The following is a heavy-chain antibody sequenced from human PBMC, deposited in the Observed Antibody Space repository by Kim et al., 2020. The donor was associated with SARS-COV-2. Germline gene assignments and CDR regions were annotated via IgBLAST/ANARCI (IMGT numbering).Heavy chain of an antibody. J-gene: IGHJ6*02. CDR1: GFTFSSYG. D-gene: IGHD2-2*01. CDR3: AKDRGSSPSSYYYYGMDV. Sequence: GGSLRLSCAASGFTFSSYGMHWVRQAPGKGLEWVADIWYDGSNKYYADSVKGRFTISRDNSKNTLYLQMNSLRAEDTAVYYCAKDRGSSPSSYYYYGMDVWGQGTTVTVSS. CDR2: IWYDGSNK. V-gene: IGHV3-33*06.